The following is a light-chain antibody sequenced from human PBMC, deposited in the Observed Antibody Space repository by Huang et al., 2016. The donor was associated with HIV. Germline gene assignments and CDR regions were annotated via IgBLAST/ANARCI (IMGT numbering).Light chain of an antibody. V-gene: IGKV3-11*01. Sequence: EIVLTQSPATLSLSPGERATLSCRASQSVSTYLAWYQQKPGQAPRLLIYEASNRATGIPARFSGSGSGTDFTLTISNLQSEDFAVYYCQQRSAWPLTFGGGTKVEI. CDR3: QQRSAWPLT. CDR1: QSVSTY. J-gene: IGKJ4*01. CDR2: EAS.